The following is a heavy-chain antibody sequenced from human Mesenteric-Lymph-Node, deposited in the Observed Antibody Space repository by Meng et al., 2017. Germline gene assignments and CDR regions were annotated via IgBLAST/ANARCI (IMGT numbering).Heavy chain of an antibody. CDR3: ARDLGSSSSKFVHAFDI. Sequence: SETLSLTCAVYGGSFSGYHWSWIRQPPGKGLEWIGEINHSGSTNYNPSLKSRVTISVDTSKNQFSLKLSSVTAADTAVYYCARDLGSSSSKFVHAFDIWGQGTMVTVSS. CDR2: INHSGST. D-gene: IGHD6-13*01. V-gene: IGHV4-34*01. J-gene: IGHJ3*02. CDR1: GGSFSGYH.